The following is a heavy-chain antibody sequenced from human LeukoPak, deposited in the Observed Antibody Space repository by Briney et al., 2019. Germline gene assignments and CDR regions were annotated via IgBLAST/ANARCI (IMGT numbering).Heavy chain of an antibody. Sequence: SVKVSCKASGGTFSSYAISWVRQAPGQGLEWMGGIIPIFGTANYAQKFQGRVTITADKSTSTAYMELSSLRSEDTAVYYCARCSRGYSYDKMLNWFDPWGQGTLVTVSS. D-gene: IGHD5-18*01. V-gene: IGHV1-69*06. J-gene: IGHJ5*02. CDR1: GGTFSSYA. CDR3: ARCSRGYSYDKMLNWFDP. CDR2: IIPIFGTA.